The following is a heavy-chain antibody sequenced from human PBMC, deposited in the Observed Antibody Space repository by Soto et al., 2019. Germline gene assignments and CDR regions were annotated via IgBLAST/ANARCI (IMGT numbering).Heavy chain of an antibody. D-gene: IGHD3-3*01. CDR3: AHSIYDFWSGYSSFSNWFDP. CDR1: GFSLSTSGVG. V-gene: IGHV2-5*02. CDR2: IYWDDDK. Sequence: QITLKESGPTLVKPTQTLTLTCTFSGFSLSTSGVGVGWIRQPPGKALEWLALIYWDDDKRYSPSLKSRLTITKDTSKNQVVLTMTNMDPVDTATYYCAHSIYDFWSGYSSFSNWFDPWGQGTLVTVSS. J-gene: IGHJ5*02.